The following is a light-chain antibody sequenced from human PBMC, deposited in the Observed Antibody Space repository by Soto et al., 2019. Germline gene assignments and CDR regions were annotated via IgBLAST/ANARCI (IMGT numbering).Light chain of an antibody. Sequence: EIVLTQSPATLSLSPGERATLSCRASQSVSSYLAWYQQKTGQAPRLLIYDASNRATGLPARFSGGGSGTDFSLTISSLEPEDFAVYYWQLRFNWPRFTFGQGTKLEIK. CDR1: QSVSSY. CDR3: QLRFNWPRFT. J-gene: IGKJ2*01. V-gene: IGKV3-11*01. CDR2: DAS.